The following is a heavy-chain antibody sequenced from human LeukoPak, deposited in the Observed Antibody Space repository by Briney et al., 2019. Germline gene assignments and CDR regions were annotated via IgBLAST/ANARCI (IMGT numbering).Heavy chain of an antibody. CDR2: MNPNSGNT. CDR1: GYTFTSYD. Sequence: ASVNVSCKASGYTFTSYDINWVRQATGQGLAWMGWMNPNSGNTGYAQKFQGRVTMTRNTSISTAYMELSSLRSEDTAVYYCARGVYSSSWYPRHWGQGTLVTVSS. D-gene: IGHD6-13*01. CDR3: ARGVYSSSWYPRH. J-gene: IGHJ1*01. V-gene: IGHV1-8*01.